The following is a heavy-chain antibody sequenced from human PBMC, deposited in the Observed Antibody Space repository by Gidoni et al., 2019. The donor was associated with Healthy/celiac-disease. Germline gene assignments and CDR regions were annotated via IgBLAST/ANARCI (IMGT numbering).Heavy chain of an antibody. V-gene: IGHV4-4*02. J-gene: IGHJ4*02. CDR2: IYHSGST. Sequence: QVQLQESGPGLVKPSGTLSLTCAVSGGSIRSTNWWSWVRQPPGKGLEWIGEIYHSGSTYYNPSLKSRVTISVDKSKNQFSLKLSSVTAADTAVYYCSGTTLMITFGGVIGSFDYWGQGILVTVSS. D-gene: IGHD3-16*02. CDR3: SGTTLMITFGGVIGSFDY. CDR1: GGSIRSTNW.